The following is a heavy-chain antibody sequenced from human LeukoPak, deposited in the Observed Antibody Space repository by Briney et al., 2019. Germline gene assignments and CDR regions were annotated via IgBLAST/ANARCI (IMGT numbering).Heavy chain of an antibody. CDR3: ARRRSGYYPDLYY. Sequence: PSETLSLTCTVSGGSISSGGYYWSWIRQHPGKGLEWIGYIYYSGSTYYNPSLKSRVTISVDTSKNQFSLKLSSVTAADTAVYYCARRRSGYYPDLYYWGQGTLVTVSS. CDR1: GGSISSGGYY. J-gene: IGHJ4*02. V-gene: IGHV4-31*03. D-gene: IGHD3-22*01. CDR2: IYYSGST.